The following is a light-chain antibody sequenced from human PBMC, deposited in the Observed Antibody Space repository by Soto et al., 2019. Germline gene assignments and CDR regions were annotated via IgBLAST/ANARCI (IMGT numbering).Light chain of an antibody. J-gene: IGKJ1*01. V-gene: IGKV1-5*03. CDR2: KAS. Sequence: DIQLTQSPASLSASVGDTVTITCRASQSITSYLNWYQQKPGTGPKLLIYKASTLENGVPSRFSGSGSGTEFTLTISSLQPDDFATYYCQQYNSYSTFGQGTKVDIK. CDR3: QQYNSYST. CDR1: QSITSY.